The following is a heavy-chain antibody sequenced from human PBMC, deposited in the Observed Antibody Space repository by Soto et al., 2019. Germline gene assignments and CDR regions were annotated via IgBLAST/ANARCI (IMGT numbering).Heavy chain of an antibody. CDR1: GGSISSYY. CDR2: IYYSGST. CDR3: ARGQFLGYCSGVSCAYRSYFDY. J-gene: IGHJ4*02. Sequence: SETLSLTCTVSGGSISSYYWSWIRQPPGKGLEWIGYIYYSGSTNYNPSLKSRVTISVDTSKNQFSLKLSSVTAADTAVYYCARGQFLGYCSGVSCAYRSYFDYWGQGTQVTVSS. D-gene: IGHD2-15*01. V-gene: IGHV4-59*08.